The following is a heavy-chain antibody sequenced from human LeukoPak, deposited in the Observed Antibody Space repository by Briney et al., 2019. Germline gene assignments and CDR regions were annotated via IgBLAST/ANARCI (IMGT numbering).Heavy chain of an antibody. Sequence: GGSLRLSCTASGITFNSYAMSWVRQAPGKGLEWVSVISHSGGKTYYADSVKGRFTISRDNSKNTLYLQMNSLRAEDTAVYYCAREIRIAVADTHWGQGTLVTVSS. J-gene: IGHJ4*02. V-gene: IGHV3-23*01. CDR1: GITFNSYA. CDR3: AREIRIAVADTH. D-gene: IGHD6-19*01. CDR2: ISHSGGKT.